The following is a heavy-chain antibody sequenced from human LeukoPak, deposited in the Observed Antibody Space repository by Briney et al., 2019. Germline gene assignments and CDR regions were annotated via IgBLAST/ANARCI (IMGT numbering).Heavy chain of an antibody. V-gene: IGHV4-34*01. J-gene: IGHJ4*02. D-gene: IGHD6-13*01. CDR3: ARGRRGYSSSWYDY. CDR1: GGSFTGYY. CDR2: INHDRNT. Sequence: SETLSLTCAVYGGSFTGYYWSWLRQSPGKGLEWIGEINHDRNTNYNPSLKSRVTISVDTSKNQFSLKLNSVTAADTAVYYCARGRRGYSSSWYDYWGQGTLVTVSS.